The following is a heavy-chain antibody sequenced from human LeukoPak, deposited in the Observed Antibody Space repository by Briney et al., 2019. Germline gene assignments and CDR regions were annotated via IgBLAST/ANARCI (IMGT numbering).Heavy chain of an antibody. J-gene: IGHJ4*02. CDR2: IWYDGSNK. CDR1: GFTFSSYG. V-gene: IGHV3-33*01. CDR3: ARGSGGTAMVIGY. D-gene: IGHD5-18*01. Sequence: EGSLRLSCAASGFTFSSYGMHWVRQAPGKGLEWVAVIWYDGSNKYYADSVKGRFTISRDNSKNTLYLQMNSPRAEDTAVYYCARGSGGTAMVIGYWGQGTLVTVSS.